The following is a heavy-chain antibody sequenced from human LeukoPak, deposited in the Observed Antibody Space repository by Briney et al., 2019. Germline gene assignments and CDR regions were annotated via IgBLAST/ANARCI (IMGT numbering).Heavy chain of an antibody. V-gene: IGHV1-18*01. CDR3: ARAIYYGGDCYYFDY. CDR1: GYTFTSYG. Sequence: GASVKVSCKASGYTFTSYGISWVRQAPGQGLEWMGWISAYNGNTNYAQKLQGRVTMTTDTSTSTAYMELRSLRSDDTAVYYCARAIYYGGDCYYFDYWGQGTLVTVSS. CDR2: ISAYNGNT. J-gene: IGHJ4*02. D-gene: IGHD2-21*01.